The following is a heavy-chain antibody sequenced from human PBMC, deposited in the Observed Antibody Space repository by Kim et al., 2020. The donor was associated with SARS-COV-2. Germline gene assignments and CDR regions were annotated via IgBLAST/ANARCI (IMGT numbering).Heavy chain of an antibody. CDR3: ARNRDGYNSFDY. CDR2: FYPGDSDT. Sequence: GESLKISCKGSGYNFPSYWIGWVRQMPGKGLEWMEIFYPGDSDTRYSPSFQGQVTISADKSISLAYLQWSSLKASDTAIYYCARNRDGYNSFDYWGQGTLVTVSS. D-gene: IGHD2-21*01. V-gene: IGHV5-51*01. CDR1: GYNFPSYW. J-gene: IGHJ4*02.